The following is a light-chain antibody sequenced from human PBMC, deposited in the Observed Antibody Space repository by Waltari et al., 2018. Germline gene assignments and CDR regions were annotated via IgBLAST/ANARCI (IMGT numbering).Light chain of an antibody. J-gene: IGLJ2*01. CDR3: ATWDNSLTAVV. V-gene: IGLV1-51*01. CDR1: SSNIGNYY. Sequence: QSVLTQPPSVSAAPGQKVTIPCSGSSSNIGNYYVSWYHQIPGAAPKLLIYDNTKRPAGIPDRVSASKSGTAATLDITGLQIGDEADYYCATWDNSLTAVVFGGGTKLTVL. CDR2: DNT.